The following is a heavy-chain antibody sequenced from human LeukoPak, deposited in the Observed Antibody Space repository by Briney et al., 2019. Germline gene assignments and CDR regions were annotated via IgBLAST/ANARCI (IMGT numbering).Heavy chain of an antibody. CDR1: GYTFTSNY. CDR3: ARAVNTPIYYFEY. CDR2: INPSGGST. V-gene: IGHV1-46*01. J-gene: IGHJ4*02. Sequence: ASVKVSCKAFGYTFTSNYMHWVRQAPGQGLEWMGIINPSGGSTSYAQKFQGRITLSRDTSTSTDYMELSSLRSDDTAVYYCARAVNTPIYYFEYWGQGALVTVSS. D-gene: IGHD1/OR15-1a*01.